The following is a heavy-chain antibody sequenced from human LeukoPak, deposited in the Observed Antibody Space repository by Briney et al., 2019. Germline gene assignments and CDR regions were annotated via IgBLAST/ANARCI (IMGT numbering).Heavy chain of an antibody. J-gene: IGHJ6*02. V-gene: IGHV1-2*02. Sequence: ASVKVSCKASGYTFTGYYMHWVRQAPGQGLEWMGWINPNSGGTNYAQKFQGRVTMTRDTSISTAYMELSRLRYDDTAVYYSARVGIRSRDGMDVWGQGTTVTVSS. D-gene: IGHD3-10*01. CDR2: INPNSGGT. CDR3: ARVGIRSRDGMDV. CDR1: GYTFTGYY.